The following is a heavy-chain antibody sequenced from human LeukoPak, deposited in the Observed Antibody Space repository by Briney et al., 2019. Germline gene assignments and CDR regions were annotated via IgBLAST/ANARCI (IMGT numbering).Heavy chain of an antibody. CDR3: ARDWIRYYYDSSGHFDY. D-gene: IGHD3-22*01. J-gene: IGHJ4*02. V-gene: IGHV1-69*04. Sequence: ASVKVSCKASGGTFSSYAISWVRQAPGQGLEWMGRIIPILGIANYAQKFQGRVTITADKSTSTAYMELSSLGSEDTAVYYCARDWIRYYYDSSGHFDYWGQGTLVTVSS. CDR1: GGTFSSYA. CDR2: IIPILGIA.